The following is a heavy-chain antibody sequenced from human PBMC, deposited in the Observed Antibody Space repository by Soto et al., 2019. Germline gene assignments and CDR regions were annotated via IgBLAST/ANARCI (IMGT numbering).Heavy chain of an antibody. Sequence: QVQLQESGPGLVKPSQTLSLTCTVSGGSISSGDYYWSWIRQPPGKGLEWIGYIYYSGSTYYNPSLKSRVTISVDTSKNQFSLKLSSVTAADTAVYYCARAFLGGDRYRGCEAFDIWGQGTMVTVSS. J-gene: IGHJ3*02. D-gene: IGHD3-3*02. CDR1: GGSISSGDYY. V-gene: IGHV4-30-4*01. CDR2: IYYSGST. CDR3: ARAFLGGDRYRGCEAFDI.